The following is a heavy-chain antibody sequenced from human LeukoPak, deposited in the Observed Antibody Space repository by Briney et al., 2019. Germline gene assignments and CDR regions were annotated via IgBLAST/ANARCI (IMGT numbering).Heavy chain of an antibody. CDR2: IKQDGSEK. J-gene: IGHJ4*02. D-gene: IGHD6-13*01. CDR3: ARDSAGNDY. V-gene: IGHV3-7*01. Sequence: PGGSLRLSCAASGFTFGSYAMSWVRQAPGKGLEWVANIKQDGSEKYYVDSVKGRFTISRDNAKNSLYLQMNSLRAEDTAMYYCARDSAGNDYWGQGTLVTVSS. CDR1: GFTFGSYA.